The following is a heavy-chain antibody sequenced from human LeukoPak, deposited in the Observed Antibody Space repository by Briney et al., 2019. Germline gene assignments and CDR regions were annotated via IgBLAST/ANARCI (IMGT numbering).Heavy chain of an antibody. J-gene: IGHJ6*03. CDR3: ARPSDHYYYYFYMDV. Sequence: GGSLRLSCAASGFTFSSYAMSWVRQAPGKGLEWVSAISGSGGITSYADSVKGRFTISRDNSENTLYLQMNSLRIEDAGVYYCARPSDHYYYYFYMDVWGQGTTVTVSS. V-gene: IGHV3-23*01. CDR1: GFTFSSYA. CDR2: ISGSGGIT.